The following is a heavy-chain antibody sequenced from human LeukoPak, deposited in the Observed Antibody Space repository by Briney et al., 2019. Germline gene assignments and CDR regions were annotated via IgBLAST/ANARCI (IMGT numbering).Heavy chain of an antibody. CDR2: IGGSGVRT. CDR1: GFTFTTYG. CDR3: AKAAYGSESYYDPFDY. J-gene: IGHJ4*02. D-gene: IGHD3-10*01. Sequence: PGGSLRLSCAASGFTFTTYGMNWVRQAPGKGPEWVSGIGGSGVRTYYADSVKGRFTISRDNSRNTVYLQMNSLRAEDTAVYYCAKAAYGSESYYDPFDYWGQGTLVTVSS. V-gene: IGHV3-23*01.